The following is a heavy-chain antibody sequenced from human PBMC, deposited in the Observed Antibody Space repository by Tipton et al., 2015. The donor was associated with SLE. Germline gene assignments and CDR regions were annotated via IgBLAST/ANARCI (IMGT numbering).Heavy chain of an antibody. J-gene: IGHJ4*02. CDR2: ISSSGSTI. D-gene: IGHD2-15*01. CDR1: GFTFSSYE. CDR3: ARGTLLSIYCSGGSCQYYFDY. V-gene: IGHV3-48*03. Sequence: SLRLSCAASGFTFSSYEMNWVRQAPGKGLEWVSYISSSGSTIYYADSVKGRFTISRDNAKNSLYLQMNSLRAEDTAVYYCARGTLLSIYCSGGSCQYYFDYWGQGTLVTVSS.